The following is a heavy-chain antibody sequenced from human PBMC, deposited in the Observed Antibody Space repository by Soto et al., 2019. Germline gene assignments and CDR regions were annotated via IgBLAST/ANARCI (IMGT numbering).Heavy chain of an antibody. D-gene: IGHD3-10*01. CDR1: GFTFSSYG. J-gene: IGHJ4*02. V-gene: IGHV3-30*18. CDR3: AKDGSYGSGSYYFDY. Sequence: QVQLVESGGGVVQPGRSLRLSCAASGFTFSSYGMNWVRQAPGKGLEWVAVISYDGSKKYYADSVKCRFTISRDNSKNPLYLQMNSLRAEDTAVYYCAKDGSYGSGSYYFDYWGQGTLVTVSS. CDR2: ISYDGSKK.